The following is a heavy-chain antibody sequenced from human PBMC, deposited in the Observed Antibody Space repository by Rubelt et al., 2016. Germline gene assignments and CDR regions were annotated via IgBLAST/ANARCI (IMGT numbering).Heavy chain of an antibody. CDR3: ASARGNSRAFDI. V-gene: IGHV1-18*01. Sequence: VRQAPGQGLEWMGWISAYNGNTNYAQKLQGRVTMTTDTSTSTAYMELRRLRSDDTAVYYCASARGNSRAFDIWGQGTMVTVSS. CDR2: ISAYNGNT. J-gene: IGHJ3*02. D-gene: IGHD2/OR15-2a*01.